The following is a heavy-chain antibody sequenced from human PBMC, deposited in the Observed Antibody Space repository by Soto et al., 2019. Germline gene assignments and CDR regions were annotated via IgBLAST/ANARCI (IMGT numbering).Heavy chain of an antibody. V-gene: IGHV3-21*01. J-gene: IGHJ4*02. D-gene: IGHD2-2*01. CDR1: GFAFNNYG. Sequence: GGSLRLSCTVSGFAFNNYGINWGRQAPGKGLEWVSSISKSDYTYYSDSVKGRFTISRDNAKNSVSLQMNTLRVEDTAVYYRAREDSIIIPAVSDFWGQGPLVTVSS. CDR3: AREDSIIIPAVSDF. CDR2: ISKSDYT.